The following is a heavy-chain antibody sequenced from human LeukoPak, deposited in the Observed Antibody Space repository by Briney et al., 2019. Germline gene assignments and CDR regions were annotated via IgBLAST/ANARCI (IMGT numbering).Heavy chain of an antibody. CDR2: SNAGNGNT. V-gene: IGHV1-3*02. D-gene: IGHD4-17*01. J-gene: IGHJ4*02. CDR3: AGEPPLTSTVTTFLPDY. CDR1: GYTFTSYA. Sequence: GASVKVSCKASGYTFTSYAMHWVRQAPGQRLEWMGWSNAGNGNTKYSQEFQGRVTITRDTPASTAYMELSSLRSEDMAVYYCAGEPPLTSTVTTFLPDYRGQGTLVTVSS.